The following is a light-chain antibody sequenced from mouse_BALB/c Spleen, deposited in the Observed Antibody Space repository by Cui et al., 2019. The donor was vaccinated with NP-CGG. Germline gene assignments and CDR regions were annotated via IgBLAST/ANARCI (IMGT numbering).Light chain of an antibody. CDR2: GTN. CDR1: TGAVITSNY. J-gene: IGLJ1*01. V-gene: IGLV1*01. CDR3: ALWYSNHWV. Sequence: QAVLTHESALTTSPGETVTLTCRSSTGAVITSNYANWVQEKPDHLFTGLIGGTNNRAPGVPARFSGSLIGDKAALTITGAQTEDEAIYFCALWYSNHWVFGGGTKLTVL.